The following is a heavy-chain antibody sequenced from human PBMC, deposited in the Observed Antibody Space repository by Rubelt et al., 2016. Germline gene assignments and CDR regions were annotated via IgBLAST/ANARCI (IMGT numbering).Heavy chain of an antibody. D-gene: IGHD6-19*01. CDR2: CNADRGTT. V-gene: IGHV1-3*01. CDR1: GYTFTHDV. J-gene: IGHJ4*02. Sequence: QVQLVQSGAEVRKPGASVKVSCKASGYTFTHDVILWVRQAPGQRPEWLGWCNADRGTTRYSERFQGRVTITRDTSATTVDMELSSLRSEDTAVDFCATGPLGGWSEYWGQGTQVTVSS. CDR3: ATGPLGGWSEY.